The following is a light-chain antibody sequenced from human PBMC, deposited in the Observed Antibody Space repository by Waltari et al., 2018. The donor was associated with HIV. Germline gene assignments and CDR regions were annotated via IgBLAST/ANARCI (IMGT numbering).Light chain of an antibody. V-gene: IGLV2-14*02. CDR3: SSYAGSNIL. Sequence: QSALTQPASVSGSPGQSITISCTGTSSDVGSYNLVSWYQQHPGKAPKLMIYEGSKRPSGVPDRFSGSKSGNTASLTVSGLQAEDEADYYCSSYAGSNILFGGGTKLTVL. CDR2: EGS. J-gene: IGLJ2*01. CDR1: SSDVGSYNL.